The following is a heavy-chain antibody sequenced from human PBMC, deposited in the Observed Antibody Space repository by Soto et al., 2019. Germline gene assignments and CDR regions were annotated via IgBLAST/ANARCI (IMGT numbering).Heavy chain of an antibody. CDR2: IVVGSGNT. CDR3: AAGRVGATYYYYGMDV. J-gene: IGHJ6*02. Sequence: ASVKVSCKASGFTFTSSAVQWVRQARGQRLEWIGWIVVGSGNTNYAQKFQERVTITRDMSTSTAYMELSSLRSEDTAVYYCAAGRVGATYYYYGMDVWGQGTTVTVSS. V-gene: IGHV1-58*01. CDR1: GFTFTSSA. D-gene: IGHD1-26*01.